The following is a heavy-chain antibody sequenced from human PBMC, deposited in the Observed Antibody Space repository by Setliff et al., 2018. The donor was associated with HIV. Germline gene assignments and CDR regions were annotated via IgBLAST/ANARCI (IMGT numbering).Heavy chain of an antibody. V-gene: IGHV4-30-4*08. D-gene: IGHD3-10*01. J-gene: IGHJ2*01. CDR1: GGSISSGDYY. CDR3: ARETNASGSLTAYWYFDL. CDR2: IYNSGST. Sequence: KTSETLSLTCTVSGGSISSGDYYWTWIRQPPGKGLEWIGYIYNSGSTYYEPSLRGRVTISIDKNQFSLKLNSVTAADTAVYYCARETNASGSLTAYWYFDLWGRGTLVTVSS.